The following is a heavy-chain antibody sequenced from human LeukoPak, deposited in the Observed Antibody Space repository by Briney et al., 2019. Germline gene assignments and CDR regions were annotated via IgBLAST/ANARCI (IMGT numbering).Heavy chain of an antibody. V-gene: IGHV3-66*01. CDR3: ARDKRYFDY. CDR2: IYDGGGT. Sequence: GGSLRLSCAASGFSFSSYWMHWVRQAPGKGLVWVSIIYDGGGTYYADSVKGRFTISRDNSKNTLYLQMNSLRAEDTAVYYCARDKRYFDYWGQGTLVTVSP. J-gene: IGHJ4*02. CDR1: GFSFSSYW.